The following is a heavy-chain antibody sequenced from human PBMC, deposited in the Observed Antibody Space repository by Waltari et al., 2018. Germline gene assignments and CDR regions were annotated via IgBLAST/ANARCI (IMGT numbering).Heavy chain of an antibody. D-gene: IGHD2-2*01. Sequence: QVQLVESGGGVVQPGRSLRLSCAASGFTFRSYGMHWVRQAPGKGLEWVAVIWYDGSNKYYADSVKGRFTISRDNSKNTLYLQMNSLRAEDTAVYYCARGYCSSASCFPFDYWGQGTLVTVSS. CDR1: GFTFRSYG. V-gene: IGHV3-33*01. CDR2: IWYDGSNK. J-gene: IGHJ4*02. CDR3: ARGYCSSASCFPFDY.